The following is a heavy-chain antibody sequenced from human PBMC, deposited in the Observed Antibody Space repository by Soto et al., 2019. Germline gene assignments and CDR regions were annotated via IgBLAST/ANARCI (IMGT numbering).Heavy chain of an antibody. V-gene: IGHV3-48*03. D-gene: IGHD5-12*01. CDR3: ARELATIWSLTSSAGWFDP. Sequence: EVQLVESGGGLVQPGGSLRLSCAASGFTFSSYEMNWVRQAPGKGLEWISYISSSGSTIYYADSVKGRFTISRDNAKNSLYVPMNSLGAEDTAVYYCARELATIWSLTSSAGWFDPWGQGTLVTVSS. J-gene: IGHJ5*02. CDR2: ISSSGSTI. CDR1: GFTFSSYE.